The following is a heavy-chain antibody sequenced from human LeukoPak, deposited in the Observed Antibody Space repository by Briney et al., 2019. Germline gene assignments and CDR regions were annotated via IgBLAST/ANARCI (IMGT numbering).Heavy chain of an antibody. J-gene: IGHJ4*02. CDR1: GGSISSYY. CDR3: ARTPDIRYGEYEWYFDY. Sequence: SETLSLTCTVSGGSISSYYWSWIRQPPGKGLEWIGYIYYSGSTNYNPSLKSRVTISVDTSKNQFSLKLSSVTAADTAVYYCARTPDIRYGEYEWYFDYWGQGTLVTVSS. V-gene: IGHV4-59*08. CDR2: IYYSGST. D-gene: IGHD4-17*01.